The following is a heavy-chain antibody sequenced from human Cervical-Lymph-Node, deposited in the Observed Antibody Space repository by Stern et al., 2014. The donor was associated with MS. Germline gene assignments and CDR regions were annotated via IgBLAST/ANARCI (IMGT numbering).Heavy chain of an antibody. CDR3: ASGRLGY. CDR1: GYTLTNYY. J-gene: IGHJ4*02. CDR2: VNPTGDST. Sequence: QVQLVQSGAEVKKPEASVNVSCKAPGYTLTNYYIHWMRQAPGQGLEWMGMVNPTGDSTTYAQKFQGRVTMTRDTSTSTVYMELSSLTSGDTALYYCASGRLGYWGQGTLVTVSS. D-gene: IGHD3-16*01. V-gene: IGHV1-46*01.